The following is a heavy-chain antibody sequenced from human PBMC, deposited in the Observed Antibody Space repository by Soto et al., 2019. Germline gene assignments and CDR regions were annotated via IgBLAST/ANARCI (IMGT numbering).Heavy chain of an antibody. V-gene: IGHV1-69*06. D-gene: IGHD2-15*01. CDR3: ARFPPGGCSGGSCYDY. CDR1: GGPFSSYA. Sequence: ASVKVSCKASGGPFSSYAISWVRQAPGQGLEWMGGIIPIFGTANYAQKFQGRVTITADKATSTAYMELSSLISEDTAVYYCARFPPGGCSGGSCYDYWGQGTLVTVSS. CDR2: IIPIFGTA. J-gene: IGHJ4*02.